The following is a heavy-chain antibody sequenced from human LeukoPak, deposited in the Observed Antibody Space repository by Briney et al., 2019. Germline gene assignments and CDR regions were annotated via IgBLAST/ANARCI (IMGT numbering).Heavy chain of an antibody. J-gene: IGHJ4*02. V-gene: IGHV5-51*01. CDR1: GYRFSDYW. Sequence: RESLKTSSKGSGYRFSDYWIGWVRQMPGKGLEWMGIIYSSDSDTRYSPSFQGQVTISADKSISTAYLQWRSLKASDTAMYYCARLPQSVYFDYWGQGTLVTVSS. CDR3: ARLPQSVYFDY. CDR2: IYSSDSDT.